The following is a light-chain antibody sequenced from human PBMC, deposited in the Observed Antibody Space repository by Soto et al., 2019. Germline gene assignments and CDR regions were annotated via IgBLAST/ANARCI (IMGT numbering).Light chain of an antibody. V-gene: IGKV3-11*01. Sequence: EIVLTQYPATLSLSPGERATLSCRASQSVSSYLAWYQQKPGQATRLLIYDASNRATGIPARFSGSGSGSDFTLTITSLEPEDFAVDYCQQRSNWPPLYAFGQGTKLEIK. CDR1: QSVSSY. J-gene: IGKJ2*01. CDR3: QQRSNWPPLYA. CDR2: DAS.